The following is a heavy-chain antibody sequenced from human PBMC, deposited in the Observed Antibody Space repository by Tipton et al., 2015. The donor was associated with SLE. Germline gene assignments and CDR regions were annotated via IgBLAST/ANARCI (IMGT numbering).Heavy chain of an antibody. CDR1: GGSISSYY. CDR2: IHHSGST. D-gene: IGHD3-3*01. Sequence: TLSLTCAVSGGSISSYYWSWIRQPPGKGLEWIGYIHHSGSTNYNPSLQSRVTISRDPSKNQFSLKLISATAADTAVYYCARGTRCLEWLLPFYMDVWGKGTTVTVSS. J-gene: IGHJ6*03. CDR3: ARGTRCLEWLLPFYMDV. V-gene: IGHV4-59*01.